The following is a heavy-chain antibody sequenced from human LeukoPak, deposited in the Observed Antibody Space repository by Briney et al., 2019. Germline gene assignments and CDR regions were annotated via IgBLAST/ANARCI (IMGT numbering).Heavy chain of an antibody. V-gene: IGHV3-74*01. D-gene: IGHD2-2*01. J-gene: IGHJ5*02. CDR1: GFTFSSYW. CDR3: ARDLVPAAIFYWFDP. CDR2: INSDGGST. Sequence: PGGSLRLSCAASGFTFSSYWMHWVRQAPGKGLGWVSRINSDGGSTSYADSVKGRFTISRDNAKNTLYLQMNSLRAEDTAVYYCARDLVPAAIFYWFDPWGQGTLVTVSS.